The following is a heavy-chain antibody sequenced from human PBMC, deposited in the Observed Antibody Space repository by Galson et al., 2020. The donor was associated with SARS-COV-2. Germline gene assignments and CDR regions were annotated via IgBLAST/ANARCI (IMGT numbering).Heavy chain of an antibody. CDR2: IYYSGST. D-gene: IGHD3-10*01. J-gene: IGHJ4*02. CDR3: ARQPLSEVGEFPD. V-gene: IGHV4-39*01. CDR1: GGSISSSSYY. Sequence: SETLSLTCTVSGGSISSSSYYWGWIRQPPGKGLEWIGSIYYSGSTYYNPSLKSRVTISVDTSKNQFSLKLSSVTAADTAVYYCARQPLSEVGEFPDWGQGTLVTVSS.